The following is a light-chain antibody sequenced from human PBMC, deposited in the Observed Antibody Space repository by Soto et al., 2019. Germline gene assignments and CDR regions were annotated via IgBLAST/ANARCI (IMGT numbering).Light chain of an antibody. CDR2: AAS. CDR3: QQSYSTPPWT. Sequence: DVQMTQSPSSLSASLGDRVTITCRASQSIVTYLNWYLQKPGKAPKLLIYAASNLQSGVPSRFSGSGSGTDFTLTISSLQPEDFATYFCQQSYSTPPWTFGQGTKVAIK. V-gene: IGKV1-39*01. CDR1: QSIVTY. J-gene: IGKJ1*01.